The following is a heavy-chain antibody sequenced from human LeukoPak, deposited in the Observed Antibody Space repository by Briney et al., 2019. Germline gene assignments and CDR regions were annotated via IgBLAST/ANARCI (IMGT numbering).Heavy chain of an antibody. Sequence: PSETLSLTCTVSGGSISSYYWSWIRQPAGKGLEWIGRIYTSGSTNYNPSLKSRVTMSVDTSKNQFSLKLSSVTAADTAVYYCASYGGNYGEEAFDIWGQGTMVTVSS. V-gene: IGHV4-4*07. CDR3: ASYGGNYGEEAFDI. CDR2: IYTSGST. J-gene: IGHJ3*02. CDR1: GGSISSYY. D-gene: IGHD4-17*01.